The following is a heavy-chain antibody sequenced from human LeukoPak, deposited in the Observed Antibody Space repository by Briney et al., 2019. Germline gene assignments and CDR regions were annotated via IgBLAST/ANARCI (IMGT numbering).Heavy chain of an antibody. D-gene: IGHD3-10*01. J-gene: IGHJ5*01. CDR2: IKYDGSEK. CDR3: AREPVRKRWFDS. CDR1: GFTFSNYW. V-gene: IGHV3-7*03. Sequence: GGSLRLSCTASGFTFSNYWMSWVRQAPNKGLEWVANIKYDGSEKYYVDSVKGRLTISRDNAKNSLYLQMNSQRAEDTAVYYCAREPVRKRWFDSWGQGTLVTVSS.